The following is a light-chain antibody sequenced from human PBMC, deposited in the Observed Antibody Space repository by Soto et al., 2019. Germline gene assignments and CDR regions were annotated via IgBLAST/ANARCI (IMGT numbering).Light chain of an antibody. CDR2: EVT. J-gene: IGLJ3*02. CDR3: NSYTTTSPWV. V-gene: IGLV2-14*01. Sequence: QSVLTQPASVSGSPGQSITISCTGTSSDVGGYNYVSWYQQHPGKAPKLIIYEVTNRPSGVSNRFSGSKSGNTASLTISVLQAEDEADYYCNSYTTTSPWVFGGGTKLTVL. CDR1: SSDVGGYNY.